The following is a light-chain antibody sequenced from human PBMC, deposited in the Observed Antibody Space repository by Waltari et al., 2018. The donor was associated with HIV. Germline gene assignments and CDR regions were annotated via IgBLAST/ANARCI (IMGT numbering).Light chain of an antibody. CDR2: DVD. CDR3: ASFTGDNTVM. V-gene: IGLV2-14*03. J-gene: IGLJ3*02. Sequence: AVTQPASVSGLPGQSTTISCTGGDSDFGLYNFVSWYQQHSGKPPKLILYDVDSRAPGVSDRFSGSRSANTASLTISGRRAEDEPHYYCASFTGDNTVMFGGGTEVTVL. CDR1: DSDFGLYNF.